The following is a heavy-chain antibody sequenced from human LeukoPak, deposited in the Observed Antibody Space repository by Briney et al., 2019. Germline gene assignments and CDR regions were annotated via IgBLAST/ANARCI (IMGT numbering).Heavy chain of an antibody. J-gene: IGHJ6*02. D-gene: IGHD3-10*01. V-gene: IGHV1-3*01. CDR2: INAGNGNT. CDR1: GYAFSHYG. CDR3: ARIYGSGSSDGMDV. Sequence: ASVTVSCKASGYAFSHYGMSWVRQAPGQRLEWMGWINAGNGNTKYSQKFQGRVTITRDTSASTAYMELSSLRSEDTAVYYCARIYGSGSSDGMDVWGQGTTVTVSS.